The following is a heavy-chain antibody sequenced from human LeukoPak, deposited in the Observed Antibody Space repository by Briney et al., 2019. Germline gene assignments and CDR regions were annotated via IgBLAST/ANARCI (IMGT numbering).Heavy chain of an antibody. V-gene: IGHV3-33*01. J-gene: IGHJ4*02. CDR3: ARASGPFDY. Sequence: PGGSLRLSCAASGFTFSIYGMHWVRQAPGKGPEWVAVIWNDGSNKYYADSVKGRSTISRDNSKNTLYLQMNSLRAEDTAVYSCARASGPFDYWGQGTLVTVSS. CDR1: GFTFSIYG. D-gene: IGHD3-10*01. CDR2: IWNDGSNK.